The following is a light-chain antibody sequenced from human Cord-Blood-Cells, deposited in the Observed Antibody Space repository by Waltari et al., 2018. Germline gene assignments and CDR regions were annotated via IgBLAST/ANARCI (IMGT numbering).Light chain of an antibody. CDR1: QSVLYSSNNKHY. J-gene: IGKJ4*01. CDR3: QQYYSTPLP. V-gene: IGKV4-1*01. Sequence: DIVMTHSLDSLAGSLGGRGTINCKSSQSVLYSSNNKHYLAWYQQKPGQPPKLLLYWAATRESGVPDRCSGSGSGTDFTLTISSLQAEDVAVYYCQQYYSTPLPFGRGTKVEIK. CDR2: WAA.